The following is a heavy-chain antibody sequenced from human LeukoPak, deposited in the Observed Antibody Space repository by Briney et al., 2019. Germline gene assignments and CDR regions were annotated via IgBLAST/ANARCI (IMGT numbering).Heavy chain of an antibody. V-gene: IGHV3-20*04. D-gene: IGHD1-7*01. J-gene: IGHJ3*02. CDR1: GFTFDDYG. CDR3: AKNRETGNFFAFDI. Sequence: GGSLRLSCAASGFTFDDYGMSWVRQAPGKGLEWVSGINWNGGSTGYADSVKGRFTISRDNAKNSLYLQMNSLRAEDTAVYYCAKNRETGNFFAFDIWGQGTMVTVSS. CDR2: INWNGGST.